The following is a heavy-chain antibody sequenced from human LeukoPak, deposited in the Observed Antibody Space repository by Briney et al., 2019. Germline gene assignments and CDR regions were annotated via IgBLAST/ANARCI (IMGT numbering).Heavy chain of an antibody. J-gene: IGHJ4*02. CDR1: GFTFSSYA. CDR3: AEVRTNMVVTAIHFDY. V-gene: IGHV3-23*01. CDR2: ISGSGGST. Sequence: QPGGSLRLSCAASGFTFSSYAMSWVRQAPGKGLEWVSAISGSGGSTYYADSVKGRFTISRDNSKNTLYLQMNSLRAEDTAVYYCAEVRTNMVVTAIHFDYWGQGTLVTVSS. D-gene: IGHD2-21*02.